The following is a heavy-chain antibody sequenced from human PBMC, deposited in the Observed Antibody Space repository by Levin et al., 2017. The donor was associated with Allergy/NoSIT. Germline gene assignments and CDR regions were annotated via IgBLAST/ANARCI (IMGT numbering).Heavy chain of an antibody. D-gene: IGHD6-13*01. Sequence: SCAASGFTFSSYSMNWVRQAPGKGLEWVSSISSSSSYIYYADSVKGRFTISRDNAKNSLYLQMNSLRAEDTAVYYCARATQSSSWQQFDYWGQGTLVTVSS. CDR1: GFTFSSYS. V-gene: IGHV3-21*01. CDR2: ISSSSSYI. CDR3: ARATQSSSWQQFDY. J-gene: IGHJ4*02.